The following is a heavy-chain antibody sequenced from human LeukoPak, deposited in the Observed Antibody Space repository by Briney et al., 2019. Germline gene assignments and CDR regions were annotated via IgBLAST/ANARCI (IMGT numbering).Heavy chain of an antibody. D-gene: IGHD2-15*01. CDR3: ARDRGRGPHYYYGMDV. CDR1: GGTFSRYA. V-gene: IGHV1-69*04. J-gene: IGHJ6*02. CDR2: IIPILGIA. Sequence: SVKVSCKASGGTFSRYAISWVRQAPEQGLEWVGRIIPILGIANYAQKFQGRVTITADKSTSTAYMELSSLRAEDTAVYYCARDRGRGPHYYYGMDVWGQGTTVTVS.